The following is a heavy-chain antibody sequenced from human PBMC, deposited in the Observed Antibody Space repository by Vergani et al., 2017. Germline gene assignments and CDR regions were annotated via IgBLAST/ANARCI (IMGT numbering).Heavy chain of an antibody. D-gene: IGHD3-16*02. CDR2: IFPIFGTA. CDR3: ARPDDYVWESYRYSVLSY. CDR1: GGTFSSYA. V-gene: IGHV1-69*01. Sequence: QVQLVQSGAEVKKPGSSVKVSCKASGGTFSSYAISWVRQAPGQGLEWMGGIFPIFGTANYAQKFQGRVTITADESTSTAYMELSSLRSEDTAVYYCARPDDYVWESYRYSVLSYWGQGTLVTVSS. J-gene: IGHJ4*02.